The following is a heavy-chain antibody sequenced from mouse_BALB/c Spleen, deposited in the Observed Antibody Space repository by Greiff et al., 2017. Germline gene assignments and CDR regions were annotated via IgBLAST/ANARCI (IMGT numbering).Heavy chain of an antibody. CDR3: AREGQLGLGWFAY. D-gene: IGHD3-2*01. V-gene: IGHV5-6-5*01. Sequence: EVQGVESGGGLVKPGGSLKLSCAASGFTFSSYAMSWVRQTPEKRLEWVASISSGGSTYYPDSVKGRFTISRDNARNILYLQMSSLRSEDTAMYYCAREGQLGLGWFAYWGQGTLVTVSA. J-gene: IGHJ3*01. CDR2: ISSGGST. CDR1: GFTFSSYA.